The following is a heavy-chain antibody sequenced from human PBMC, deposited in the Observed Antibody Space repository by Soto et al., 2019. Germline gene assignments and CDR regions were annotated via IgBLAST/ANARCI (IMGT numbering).Heavy chain of an antibody. CDR1: GGSFSGYY. V-gene: IGHV4-34*01. J-gene: IGHJ4*02. Sequence: SETLSLTCAVYGGSFSGYYWTWIRQPPGKGLEWIGEIHYSGTTNYNPSLKSRVTTSVNISKKQFSLKLSSVTVADTAMYYCARGTRLRAVDSWGQGTLVTVSS. CDR3: ARGTRLRAVDS. CDR2: IHYSGTT. D-gene: IGHD2-15*01.